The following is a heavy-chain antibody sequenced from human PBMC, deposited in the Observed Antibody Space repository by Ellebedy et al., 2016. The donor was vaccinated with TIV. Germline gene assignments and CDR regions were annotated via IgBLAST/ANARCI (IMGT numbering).Heavy chain of an antibody. V-gene: IGHV3-7*01. CDR1: GFTFSSNW. CDR3: ARDGYNSHSNYYYYGMDV. Sequence: PGGSLRLSCAASGFTFSSNWMSWVRQAPGKGLEWVANIKQDGSEKYYVDSVKCRFTISRDNAKNSLYLQMNSLSAEDTAVYYCARDGYNSHSNYYYYGMDVWGQGTTVTVSS. CDR2: IKQDGSEK. D-gene: IGHD5-24*01. J-gene: IGHJ6*02.